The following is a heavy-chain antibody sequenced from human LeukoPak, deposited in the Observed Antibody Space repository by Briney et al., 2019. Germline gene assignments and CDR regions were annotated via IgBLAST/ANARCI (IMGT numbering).Heavy chain of an antibody. CDR2: IYYSGST. CDR3: ARNYYDSSGYRHYYYYMDV. J-gene: IGHJ6*03. Sequence: SETLSLTCTVSGGSISSDDYYWSWIRQPPGKGLEWIGFIYYSGSTYYIPSLKSRVTISLDTSKNQFSLRLSSVTAADTAVYYCARNYYDSSGYRHYYYYMDVWGKGTTVTVSS. V-gene: IGHV4-30-4*08. D-gene: IGHD3-22*01. CDR1: GGSISSDDYY.